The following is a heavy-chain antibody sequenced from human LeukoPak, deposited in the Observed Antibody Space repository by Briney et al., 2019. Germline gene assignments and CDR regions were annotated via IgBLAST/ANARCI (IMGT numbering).Heavy chain of an antibody. J-gene: IGHJ5*02. CDR1: GFTFSSYA. CDR2: ISGSGGST. D-gene: IGHD3-3*01. V-gene: IGHV3-23*01. Sequence: GGSLRLSCAASGFTFSSYAMSWVRQAPGKGLEWVSAISGSGGSTYYADSVEGRFTISRDNSKNTLYLQMNSLRAEDTAVYYCAKFGVAGQAFDPWGQGTLVTVSS. CDR3: AKFGVAGQAFDP.